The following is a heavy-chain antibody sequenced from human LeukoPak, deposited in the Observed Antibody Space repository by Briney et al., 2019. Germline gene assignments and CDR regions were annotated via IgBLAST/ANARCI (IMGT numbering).Heavy chain of an antibody. CDR2: ISSSGGAT. D-gene: IGHD1-26*01. J-gene: IGHJ4*02. CDR1: GLIFSNDA. Sequence: ESLRLACAAPGLIFSNDAIHWVRQAPAKGLEWVSGISSSGGATFYAESAKGRFTISRDNSKNTAYLQMNSQRADDTAIYYCVGAPPPHNFDYWGQGTLVTVSS. V-gene: IGHV3-23*01. CDR3: VGAPPPHNFDY.